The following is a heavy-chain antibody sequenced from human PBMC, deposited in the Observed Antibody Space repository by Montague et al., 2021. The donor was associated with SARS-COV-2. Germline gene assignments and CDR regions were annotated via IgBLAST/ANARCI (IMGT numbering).Heavy chain of an antibody. CDR1: GSSISTYY. J-gene: IGHJ4*02. V-gene: IGHV4-59*01. CDR3: ARGPFWSAAPDY. Sequence: SETLSLTCTLSGSSISTYYWNWIRQPPGKGLEWIGYIYYSGNTYYNPSLKSRATISVETSKNQFSLSLTSVTAADMAVYYCARGPFWSAAPDYWGQGILVTVSS. D-gene: IGHD3-3*01. CDR2: IYYSGNT.